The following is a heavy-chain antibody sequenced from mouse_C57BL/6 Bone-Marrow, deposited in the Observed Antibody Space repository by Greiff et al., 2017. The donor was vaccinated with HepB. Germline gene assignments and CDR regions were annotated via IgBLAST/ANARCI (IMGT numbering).Heavy chain of an antibody. J-gene: IGHJ4*01. Sequence: VKLQQSGAELVRPGASVKLSCKASGYTFTDYYINWVKQRPGQGLEWIARIYPGSGNTYYNEKFKGKATLTAEKSSSTAYMQLSSLTSEDSAVYFCARAYYSNPYAMDYWGQGTSVTVSS. V-gene: IGHV1-76*01. D-gene: IGHD2-5*01. CDR1: GYTFTDYY. CDR2: IYPGSGNT. CDR3: ARAYYSNPYAMDY.